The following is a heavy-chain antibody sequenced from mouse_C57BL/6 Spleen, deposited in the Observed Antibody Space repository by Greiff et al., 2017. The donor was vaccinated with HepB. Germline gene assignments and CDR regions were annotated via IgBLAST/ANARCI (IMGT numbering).Heavy chain of an antibody. CDR2: IYPGSGST. D-gene: IGHD2-3*01. J-gene: IGHJ3*01. V-gene: IGHV1-55*01. CDR1: GYTFTSYW. CDR3: ARTFDGYYPFAY. Sequence: QVQLKESGAELVKPGASVKMSCKASGYTFTSYWITWVKQRPGQGLEWIGDIYPGSGSTNYNEKFKSKATLTVDTSSSTAYMQLSSLTSEDSAVYYCARTFDGYYPFAYWGQGTLVTVSA.